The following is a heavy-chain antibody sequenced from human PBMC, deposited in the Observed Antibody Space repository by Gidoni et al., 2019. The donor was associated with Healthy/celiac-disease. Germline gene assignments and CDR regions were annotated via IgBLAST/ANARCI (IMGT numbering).Heavy chain of an antibody. J-gene: IGHJ5*02. V-gene: IGHV4-34*01. Sequence: QVQLQQWGAGLLKPSETLSLTCAVYGGSFSGYYWSWIRQPPGKGLEWIGEINHSGSTNYNPSLKSRVTISVDTSNNQFSLKLSSVTAADTAVYYCARGGRWLFISYLPHNWFDPWGQGTLVTVSS. D-gene: IGHD2-21*01. CDR1: GGSFSGYY. CDR2: INHSGST. CDR3: ARGGRWLFISYLPHNWFDP.